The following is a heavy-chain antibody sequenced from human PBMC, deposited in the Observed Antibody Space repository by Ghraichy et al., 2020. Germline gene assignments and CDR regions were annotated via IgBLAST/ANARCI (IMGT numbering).Heavy chain of an antibody. J-gene: IGHJ4*02. CDR1: GYTFTGYY. V-gene: IGHV1-2*06. D-gene: IGHD3-16*02. Sequence: ASVKVSCKASGYTFTGYYMHWVRQAPGQGLEWMGRINPNSGGTNYAQKFQGRVTMTRDTSISTAYMELSRLRSDDTAVYYCARELTFGGVIVIAPLDYWGQGTLVTVSS. CDR2: INPNSGGT. CDR3: ARELTFGGVIVIAPLDY.